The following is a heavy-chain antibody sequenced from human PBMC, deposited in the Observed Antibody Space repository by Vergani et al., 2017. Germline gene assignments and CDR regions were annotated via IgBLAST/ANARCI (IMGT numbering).Heavy chain of an antibody. V-gene: IGHV3-9*01. J-gene: IGHJ6*03. Sequence: EVQLVESGGGLVQPGRSLRLSCAASGFTFDDYAMHWVRQAPGKGLEWVSGISWNSGSIGYADSVKGRFTISRDNAKNSLYLQMNSLRAEDTALYYCARDYDFWSANVRYYYYYMDVWGKGTTVTVSS. CDR3: ARDYDFWSANVRYYYYYMDV. CDR1: GFTFDDYA. D-gene: IGHD3-3*01. CDR2: ISWNSGSI.